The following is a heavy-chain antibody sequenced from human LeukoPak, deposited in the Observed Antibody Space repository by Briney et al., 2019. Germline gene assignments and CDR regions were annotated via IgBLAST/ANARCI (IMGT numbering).Heavy chain of an antibody. J-gene: IGHJ4*02. Sequence: ASVKVSCKASGYTFTGYYMHWVRQAPGQGLEWMGWVNPNTGATKYAQKFQGRVTMTRDTSISTAYMELSRLTSDDTAMYYCAREYDILTGHYRRGGKTFDYWGQGTLVTVSS. D-gene: IGHD3-9*01. CDR2: VNPNTGAT. CDR1: GYTFTGYY. V-gene: IGHV1-2*02. CDR3: AREYDILTGHYRRGGKTFDY.